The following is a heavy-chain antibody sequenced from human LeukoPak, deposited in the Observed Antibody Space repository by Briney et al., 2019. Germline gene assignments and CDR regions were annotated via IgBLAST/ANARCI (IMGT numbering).Heavy chain of an antibody. Sequence: ASVKVSCKASGYTFTGHYIHWVRQAPGQGLEWMGRINPNSGGTKYAQKFQGRVTMTGDTSISTAYMDLNRLRSDDTAVYYCARTLLDDRSGYLDYWGPGTLVTVSS. J-gene: IGHJ4*02. CDR1: GYTFTGHY. CDR3: ARTLLDDRSGYLDY. V-gene: IGHV1-2*06. D-gene: IGHD3-22*01. CDR2: INPNSGGT.